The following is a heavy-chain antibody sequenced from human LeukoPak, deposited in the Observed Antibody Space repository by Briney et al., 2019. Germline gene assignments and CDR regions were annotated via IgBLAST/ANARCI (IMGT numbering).Heavy chain of an antibody. CDR3: ARDHSGYEKRFDY. CDR2: IYYSGST. Sequence: PSETLSLTCTVSGGSISSSSYYRGWIRQPPGKGLEWIGSIYYSGSTYYNPSLKSRVTISVDTSKNQFSLKLSSVTAADTAVYYCARDHSGYEKRFDYWGQGTLVTVSS. J-gene: IGHJ4*02. CDR1: GGSISSSSYY. V-gene: IGHV4-39*07. D-gene: IGHD5-12*01.